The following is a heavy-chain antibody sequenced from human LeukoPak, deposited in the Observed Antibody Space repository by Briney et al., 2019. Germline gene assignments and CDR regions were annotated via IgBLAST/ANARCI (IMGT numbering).Heavy chain of an antibody. V-gene: IGHV3-9*01. Sequence: RSGGSLRLSCAASGFTFDDYAMHWVRQAPGKGLEWVSGISWNSGSIGYADSVKGRFTISRDNAKNSLYLQMNSLRVEDTALYYCAKDKRSGPPRYYGMDVWGQGTTVTVS. D-gene: IGHD3-3*01. J-gene: IGHJ6*02. CDR3: AKDKRSGPPRYYGMDV. CDR2: ISWNSGSI. CDR1: GFTFDDYA.